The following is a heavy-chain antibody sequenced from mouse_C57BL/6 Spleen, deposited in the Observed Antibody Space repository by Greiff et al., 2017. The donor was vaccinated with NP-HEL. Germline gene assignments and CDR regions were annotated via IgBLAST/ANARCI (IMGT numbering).Heavy chain of an antibody. CDR2: INTNYGTT. CDR3: ARYLYGRDYYAMDY. Sequence: VQLQQSGPELVKPGASVKISCTASGYSFTDYNMNWVKQSNGKSLEWIGVINTNYGTTSYNQKFKGKATLTVDQSSSTAYMQLNSRTSEDSAVYYCARYLYGRDYYAMDYWGQGTAVTVSS. D-gene: IGHD1-1*01. J-gene: IGHJ4*01. V-gene: IGHV1-39*01. CDR1: GYSFTDYN.